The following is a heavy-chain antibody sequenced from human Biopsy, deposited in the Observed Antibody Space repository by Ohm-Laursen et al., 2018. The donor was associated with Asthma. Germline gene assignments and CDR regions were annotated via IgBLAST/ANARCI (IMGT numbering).Heavy chain of an antibody. CDR1: GFAVSRDY. Sequence: LSLTCAASGFAVSRDYMFWVRQAPGKGLEWVSVIYSGGTSHTADSVRGRFTISRDYSKNTSYLQMHSLRAEDTAVYYCARGDSSNWSHYYFDYWGQGTLVTVSS. D-gene: IGHD3-22*01. J-gene: IGHJ4*02. CDR3: ARGDSSNWSHYYFDY. CDR2: IYSGGTS. V-gene: IGHV3-53*01.